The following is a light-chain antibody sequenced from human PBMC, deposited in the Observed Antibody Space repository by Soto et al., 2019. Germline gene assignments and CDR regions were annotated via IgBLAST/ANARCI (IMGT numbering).Light chain of an antibody. J-gene: IGKJ4*01. V-gene: IGKV3-11*01. CDR3: QQRSNWPPGLT. CDR1: QSVSSY. Sequence: EIVLPQSPATLSLSPGGRATLSCRASQSVSSYLAWYQQKPGQAPRLLIYDASNRATGIPARFSGSGSGTDFTLTISSLEPEDFAVYYCQQRSNWPPGLTFGGGTKVDIK. CDR2: DAS.